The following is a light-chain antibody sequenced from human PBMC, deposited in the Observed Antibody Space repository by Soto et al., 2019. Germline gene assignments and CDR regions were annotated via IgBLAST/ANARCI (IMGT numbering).Light chain of an antibody. CDR3: AAWDDSLNGPA. V-gene: IGLV1-51*01. CDR1: SSNIGNNY. CDR2: DSN. J-gene: IGLJ2*01. Sequence: QSVLTQPPSVSAAAGQKVTISCSGSSSNIGNNYVSWYQQFPGTAPKLLIYDSNKRPSGIPDRFSGSKSGTSATLGITGLQTGDEADYYCAAWDDSLNGPAFGGGTKLTVL.